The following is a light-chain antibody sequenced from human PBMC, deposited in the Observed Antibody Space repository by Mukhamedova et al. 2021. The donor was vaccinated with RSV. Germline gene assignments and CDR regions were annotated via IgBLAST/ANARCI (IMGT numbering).Light chain of an antibody. Sequence: SVSSNLVWYQQKPGQAPRLLMYGASTRATGIPARFSGSGSGTEFTLTINSLQSEDFAIYYCQHYNNWPPWITFGQGTRLEIK. CDR3: QHYNNWPPWIT. CDR2: GAS. CDR1: SVSSN. J-gene: IGKJ5*01. V-gene: IGKV3-15*01.